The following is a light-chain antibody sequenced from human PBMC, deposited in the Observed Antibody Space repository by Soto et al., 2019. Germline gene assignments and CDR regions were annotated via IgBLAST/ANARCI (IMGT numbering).Light chain of an antibody. Sequence: EIVLTQSPDTLSLSPGERATLSCRASQSVRSNYLAWYQQKPGQAPRFLIYDASSRATGIPDRFRGSESGTDFTLTISRLEPEDFAVYYCQQYGSSPLTFGGGTKVEIK. CDR3: QQYGSSPLT. J-gene: IGKJ4*01. CDR1: QSVRSNY. CDR2: DAS. V-gene: IGKV3-20*01.